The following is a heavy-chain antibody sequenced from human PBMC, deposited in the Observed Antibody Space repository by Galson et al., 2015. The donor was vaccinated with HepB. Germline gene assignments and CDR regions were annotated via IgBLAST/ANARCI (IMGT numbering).Heavy chain of an antibody. CDR2: ITGSGGST. J-gene: IGHJ4*02. CDR1: GFTLSSYA. CDR3: AKAQGGPGSYYGPLGH. V-gene: IGHV3-23*01. D-gene: IGHD3-10*01. Sequence: SLRLSCAASGFTLSSYAMSWVRQTPGKGLEWVSTITGSGGSTYYTDSVKGRFTISRDNSKNTLYMQMYSLRAEDTAIYYCAKAQGGPGSYYGPLGHWGQGTLVTVSS.